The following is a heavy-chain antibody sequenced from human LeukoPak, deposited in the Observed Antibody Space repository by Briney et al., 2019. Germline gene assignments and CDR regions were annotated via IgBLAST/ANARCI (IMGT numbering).Heavy chain of an antibody. J-gene: IGHJ6*02. Sequence: SETLSLTCAVSGGSISSGGYSWSWIRQPPGKGLEWIGYIYHSGSTYYNPSLKSRVTISVDRSKNQFSLKLGSVTAADTAVYYCARGLDAVYRYGMDVWGQGTTVTVSS. D-gene: IGHD2-2*01. CDR1: GGSISSGGYS. CDR3: ARGLDAVYRYGMDV. CDR2: IYHSGST. V-gene: IGHV4-30-2*01.